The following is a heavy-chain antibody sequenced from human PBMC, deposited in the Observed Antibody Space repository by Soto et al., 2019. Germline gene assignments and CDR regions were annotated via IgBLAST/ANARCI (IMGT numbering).Heavy chain of an antibody. D-gene: IGHD3-10*01. J-gene: IGHJ4*02. CDR2: IYWDDDK. CDR1: GFSLSTSGVG. CDR3: AHLPLWFGELAYFDY. Sequence: QITLKESGPPLVKPTQTLTLTCTFSGFSLSTSGVGVGWIRQPPGKALEWLALIYWDDDKRYSPSLKSRLTITKDTSKNQVVLTMTNMDPVDTATYYCAHLPLWFGELAYFDYWGQGTLVTVSS. V-gene: IGHV2-5*02.